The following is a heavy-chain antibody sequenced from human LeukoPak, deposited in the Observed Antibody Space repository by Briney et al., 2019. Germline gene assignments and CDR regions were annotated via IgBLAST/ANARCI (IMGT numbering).Heavy chain of an antibody. D-gene: IGHD3-22*01. CDR3: ARGSSWANMYYYDSSGSSGMDV. CDR1: GGSFSGYY. V-gene: IGHV4-34*01. Sequence: SETLSLTCAVYGGSFSGYYWSWIRQPPGKGLEWIGEINHSGSTNYNPSLKSRVTISVDTSKNQFSLKLSSVTAEDTAVYYCARGSSWANMYYYDSSGSSGMDVWGQGTTVTVSS. CDR2: INHSGST. J-gene: IGHJ6*02.